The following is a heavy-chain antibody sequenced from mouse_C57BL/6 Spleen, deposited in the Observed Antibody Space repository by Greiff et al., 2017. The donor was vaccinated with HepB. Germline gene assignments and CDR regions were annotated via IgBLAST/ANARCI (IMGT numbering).Heavy chain of an antibody. CDR3: ARRHYGSSYFDY. J-gene: IGHJ2*01. V-gene: IGHV1-52*01. CDR2: IDPSDSET. CDR1: GYTFTSYW. Sequence: QVQLQQSGAELVRPGSSVKLSCKASGYTFTSYWMHWVKQRPIQGLEWIGNIDPSDSETHYNQKFKDKATLTVDKSSSTAYMQLSSLSSEDSAVYYCARRHYGSSYFDYWGQGTTLTVSS. D-gene: IGHD1-1*01.